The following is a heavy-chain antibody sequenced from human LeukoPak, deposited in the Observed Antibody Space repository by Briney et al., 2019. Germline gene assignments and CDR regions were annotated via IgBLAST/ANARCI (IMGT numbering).Heavy chain of an antibody. CDR3: ARKVEYSSSSESVD. CDR2: IIPILGIA. V-gene: IGHV1-69*04. J-gene: IGHJ4*02. CDR1: GYTFTSYG. D-gene: IGHD6-6*01. Sequence: GASVKVSCKASGYTFTSYGISWVRQAPGQGLEWMGRIIPILGIANYAQKFQGRVTITADKSTSTAYMELSSLRSEDTAVYYCARKVEYSSSSESVDWGQGTLVTVSS.